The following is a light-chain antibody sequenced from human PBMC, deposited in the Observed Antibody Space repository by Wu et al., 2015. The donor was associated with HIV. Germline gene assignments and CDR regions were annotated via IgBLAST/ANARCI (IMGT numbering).Light chain of an antibody. CDR1: RTVSNY. CDR2: DTS. Sequence: EIVMTQSPATLSVSPGERATLSCRASRTVSNYLAWYQQKPGQAPRLLIYDTSTRATGIPARFSGSGSGTEFTLTISSLQSEDFAVYYCQQYNDWPPYSFGQGTKLEIK. CDR3: QQYNDWPPYS. J-gene: IGKJ2*03. V-gene: IGKV3-15*01.